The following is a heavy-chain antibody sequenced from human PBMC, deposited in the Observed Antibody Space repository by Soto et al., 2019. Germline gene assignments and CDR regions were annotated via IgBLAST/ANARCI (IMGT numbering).Heavy chain of an antibody. CDR2: INPSGGST. CDR3: ARAGSGIAHWFDP. J-gene: IGHJ5*02. D-gene: IGHD1-26*01. CDR1: GYTFTSYY. Sequence: ASVKVSCKASGYTFTSYYMHWVRQAPGQGLEWMGIINPSGGSTNYAQKFQGRVTMTRDTSTSTVYMELSSPRSEDTAVYYCARAGSGIAHWFDPWGQGTLVTVSS. V-gene: IGHV1-46*01.